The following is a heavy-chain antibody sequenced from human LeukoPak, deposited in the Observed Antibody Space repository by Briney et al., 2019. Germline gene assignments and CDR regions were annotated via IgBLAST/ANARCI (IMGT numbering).Heavy chain of an antibody. CDR2: IYPGDSDT. D-gene: IGHD4-11*01. V-gene: IGHV5-51*01. Sequence: GESLKISCKGSGSSFTSYWSGWVRQMPGKGLELMGIIYPGDSDTRYSPSFQVHVTIFADKSISTAYLQWSSLKASDTAMYYCARHAVTTSYYYYVDVWGKGTTVTVSS. J-gene: IGHJ6*03. CDR3: ARHAVTTSYYYYVDV. CDR1: GSSFTSYW.